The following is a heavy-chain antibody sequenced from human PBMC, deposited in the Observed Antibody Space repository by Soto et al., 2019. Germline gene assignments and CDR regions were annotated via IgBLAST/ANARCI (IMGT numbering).Heavy chain of an antibody. V-gene: IGHV1-69*06. Sequence: TGQGLEWMGGIIPIFGTANYAQKFQGRVTITADNSNNILYLQMYSLRAEDTAVYYCAKDRQPDGLWRFDSWGQGTQVTVSS. CDR2: IIPIFGTA. CDR3: AKDRQPDGLWRFDS. J-gene: IGHJ4*02. D-gene: IGHD2-8*01.